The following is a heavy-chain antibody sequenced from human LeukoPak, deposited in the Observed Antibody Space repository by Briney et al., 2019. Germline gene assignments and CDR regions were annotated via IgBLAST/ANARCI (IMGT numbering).Heavy chain of an antibody. CDR1: GYTFTSYG. CDR3: ARVPEDAFDI. J-gene: IGHJ3*02. CDR2: ISAYNGNT. Sequence: GASVKVSCKASGYTFTSYGIIWVRQAPGQGLEWMGWISAYNGNTNYAQKLQGRVTMTTDTSTSPAYMELRGLRSDDTAVYYCARVPEDAFDIWGQGTMVTVSS. V-gene: IGHV1-18*01.